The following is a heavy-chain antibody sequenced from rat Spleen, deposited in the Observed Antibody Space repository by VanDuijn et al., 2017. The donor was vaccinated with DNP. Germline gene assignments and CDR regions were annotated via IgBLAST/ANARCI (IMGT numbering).Heavy chain of an antibody. CDR3: ARGIRPYFDY. D-gene: IGHD4-3*01. J-gene: IGHJ2*01. V-gene: IGHV2-30*01. CDR1: GFSLTSYN. Sequence: QVQLKESGPGLVQPSQTLSLTCTVSGFSLTSYNVHWVRQPTGKGLEWMGIIWTGGSTDYNSALKSRLSISRDTSKSQVFLKMNSVQTEDTAMYFCARGIRPYFDYWGQGVMVTVSS. CDR2: IWTGGST.